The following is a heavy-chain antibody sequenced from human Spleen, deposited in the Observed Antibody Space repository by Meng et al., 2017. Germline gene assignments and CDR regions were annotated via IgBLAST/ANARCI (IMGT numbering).Heavy chain of an antibody. Sequence: SVKVSCKASGYTFTNYRIDWVRQAPGQGLEWMGGIIPIFGTAHYAQKFQGRVTINADRSTSTPYMELSSLRSEDTAVYYCARGAYCSGTSCYSVLDYWGQGTLVTVSS. CDR1: GYTFTNYR. V-gene: IGHV1-69*06. D-gene: IGHD2-15*01. CDR2: IIPIFGTA. J-gene: IGHJ4*02. CDR3: ARGAYCSGTSCYSVLDY.